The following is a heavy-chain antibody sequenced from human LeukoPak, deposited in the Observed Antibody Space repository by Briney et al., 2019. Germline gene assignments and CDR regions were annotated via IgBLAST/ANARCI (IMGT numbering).Heavy chain of an antibody. CDR3: AKWGPHNWNQLRLYYFDY. V-gene: IGHV3-23*01. J-gene: IGHJ4*02. Sequence: PGGSLRLSCAASGFTFSSYAMSWVRQAPGKGLEWVSAISGSGGSTYYADSVKGRFTISRDNSKNTLYLQLNSLRAEDTALYYCAKWGPHNWNQLRLYYFDYWGQGTLVTVSS. CDR2: ISGSGGST. D-gene: IGHD1-20*01. CDR1: GFTFSSYA.